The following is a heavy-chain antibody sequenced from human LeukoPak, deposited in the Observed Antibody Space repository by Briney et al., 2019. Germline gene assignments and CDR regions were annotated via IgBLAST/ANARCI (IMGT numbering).Heavy chain of an antibody. CDR1: GFTFSSYA. D-gene: IGHD6-13*01. V-gene: IGHV3-30-3*01. CDR3: ARGPTAAGIIDY. J-gene: IGHJ4*02. CDR2: ISYDGSNK. Sequence: GGSLRLSCAASGFTFSSYAMHWARQAPGKGLEWVAVISYDGSNKYYADSVKGRFTISRDNSKNTLYLQMNSLRAEDTAVYYCARGPTAAGIIDYWGQGTLVTVSS.